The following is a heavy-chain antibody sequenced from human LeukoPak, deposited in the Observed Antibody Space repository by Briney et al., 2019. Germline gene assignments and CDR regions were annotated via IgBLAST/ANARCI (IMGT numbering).Heavy chain of an antibody. J-gene: IGHJ4*02. V-gene: IGHV3-74*01. CDR2: IKSDGSST. CDR1: GFTFSSYW. Sequence: GGSLRLSCAASGFTFSSYWMHWVRQVPVHGLVWVSRIKSDGSSTTYADSVKGRFTISRDNAKNTLYLQMSSLRAEDTAVYYCARSTYSGSSYDCWGQGTLVTVSS. CDR3: ARSTYSGSSYDC. D-gene: IGHD1-26*01.